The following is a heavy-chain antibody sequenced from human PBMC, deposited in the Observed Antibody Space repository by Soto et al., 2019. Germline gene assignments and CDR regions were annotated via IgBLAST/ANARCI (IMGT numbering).Heavy chain of an antibody. J-gene: IGHJ4*02. CDR1: GFTFSGSA. D-gene: IGHD5-18*01. CDR2: IRSKANSYAT. CDR3: ARAPELWTSGWYFDY. Sequence: GGSLRLSCAASGFTFSGSAMHWVRQASGKGLEWVGRIRSKANSYATAYAASVKGRFTISRDDSKNTLYLQMNSLRAEDTAVYYCARAPELWTSGWYFDYWGQGTLVTVSS. V-gene: IGHV3-73*01.